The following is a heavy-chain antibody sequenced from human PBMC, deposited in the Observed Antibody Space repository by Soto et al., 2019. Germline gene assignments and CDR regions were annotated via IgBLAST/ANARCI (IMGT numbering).Heavy chain of an antibody. V-gene: IGHV4-39*01. D-gene: IGHD3-3*01. CDR3: ARQYDAFWSGYFTYHFDY. CDR1: GGSVSSSSYY. CDR2: IYYSGST. J-gene: IGHJ4*02. Sequence: SETLSLTCTVSGGSVSSSSYYWGWIRQPPGKGLEWIGSIYYSGSTYYNPSLKSRVAMSVDTSKNQFSLKLSSVTAADTAVYYCARQYDAFWSGYFTYHFDYWGQGALVTVSS.